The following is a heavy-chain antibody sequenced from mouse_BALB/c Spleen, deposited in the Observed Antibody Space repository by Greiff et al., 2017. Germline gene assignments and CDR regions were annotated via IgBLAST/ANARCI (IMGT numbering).Heavy chain of an antibody. D-gene: IGHD2-3*01. CDR1: GFSLTSYG. Sequence: VMLVESGPGLVAPSQSLSITCTVSGFSLTSYGVHWVRQPPGKGLEWLGVIWAGGSTNYNSALMSRLSISKDNSKSQVFLKMNSLQTDDTAMYYCASPYDGYYDYAMDYWGQGTSVTVSS. V-gene: IGHV2-9*02. CDR2: IWAGGST. CDR3: ASPYDGYYDYAMDY. J-gene: IGHJ4*01.